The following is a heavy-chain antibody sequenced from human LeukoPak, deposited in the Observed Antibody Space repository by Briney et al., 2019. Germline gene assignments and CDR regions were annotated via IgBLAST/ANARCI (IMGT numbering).Heavy chain of an antibody. D-gene: IGHD6-19*01. Sequence: SETLSLICTVSGGSISSYYWSWIRQPPGMGLEWIGYIYYSGSTNYNPSLKSRVTMSVDTSKNQFSLKLSSVTALDTAVYYCAGTAYSSGWPKVDYWGQGTLVTVSS. CDR3: AGTAYSSGWPKVDY. V-gene: IGHV4-59*04. CDR2: IYYSGST. J-gene: IGHJ4*02. CDR1: GGSISSYY.